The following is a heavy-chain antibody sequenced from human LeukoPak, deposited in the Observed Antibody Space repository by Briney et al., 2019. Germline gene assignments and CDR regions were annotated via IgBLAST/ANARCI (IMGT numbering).Heavy chain of an antibody. D-gene: IGHD6-19*01. CDR3: AREFRISRGWATRDAFDI. J-gene: IGHJ3*02. Sequence: GASVKVSCKASGYTFTGYYMHWVRQAPGQGLEWMGWINPNSGGTNYAQKFQGRVTMTRDTSISTAYMELSRLRSDDTAVYYCAREFRISRGWATRDAFDIWGQGTMVTVSS. V-gene: IGHV1-2*02. CDR2: INPNSGGT. CDR1: GYTFTGYY.